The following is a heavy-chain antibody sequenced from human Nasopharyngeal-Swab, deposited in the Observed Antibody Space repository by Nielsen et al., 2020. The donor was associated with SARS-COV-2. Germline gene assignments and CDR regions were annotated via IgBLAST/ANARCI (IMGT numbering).Heavy chain of an antibody. CDR3: ARDYYDSDF. J-gene: IGHJ4*02. CDR2: INPYNGDT. D-gene: IGHD3-22*01. Sequence: ASVKVSCKTSGYTFTDYYIHWVRQVPGQGLEWVGCINPYNGDTFYAQNFQGRVTVTRDMSRSTAYIDLSRLRSDDTAVYYCARDYYDSDFWGQGTLVTVSS. V-gene: IGHV1-2*02. CDR1: GYTFTDYY.